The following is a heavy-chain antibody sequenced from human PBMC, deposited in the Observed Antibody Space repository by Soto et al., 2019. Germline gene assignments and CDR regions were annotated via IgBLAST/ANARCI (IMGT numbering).Heavy chain of an antibody. CDR1: GGTFSSYA. V-gene: IGHV1-69*13. CDR3: SPYYYDSSGYYPIDY. Sequence: SVKVSCKASGGTFSSYAISWVRQAPGQGLEWMGGIIPIFGTANYAQKFQGRVTITADESTSTAYMELSSLRSEDTSVYYCSPYYYDSSGYYPIDYWGQGTLVTVS. D-gene: IGHD3-22*01. CDR2: IIPIFGTA. J-gene: IGHJ4*02.